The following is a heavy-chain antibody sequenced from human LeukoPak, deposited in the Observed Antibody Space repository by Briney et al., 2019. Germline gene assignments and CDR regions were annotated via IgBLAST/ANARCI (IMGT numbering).Heavy chain of an antibody. Sequence: GASVKVSCKASGGTLSSYAISWVRQAPGQGLEWMGRIIPILGIANYAQKFQGRVTITADKSTSTAYMELSSLRSEDTAVYYCARDHITMVRGVIRGFDYWGQGTLVTVSS. D-gene: IGHD3-10*01. CDR3: ARDHITMVRGVIRGFDY. CDR2: IIPILGIA. V-gene: IGHV1-69*04. J-gene: IGHJ4*02. CDR1: GGTLSSYA.